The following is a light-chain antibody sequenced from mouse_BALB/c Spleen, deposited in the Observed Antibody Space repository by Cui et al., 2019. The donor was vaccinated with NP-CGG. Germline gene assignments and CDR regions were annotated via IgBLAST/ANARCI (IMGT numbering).Light chain of an antibody. V-gene: IGLV1*01. CDR3: ALWYSNHWV. Sequence: VVTQVSALTTSPGETVTLTCRSSTGDVTTSNYANWVQEKPDHLFTGLIGSTNNRAPGVPARFSGSLIGDKAALTITGAQTEDETIYFCALWYSNHWVFGGGTKLTVL. CDR1: TGDVTTSNY. CDR2: STN. J-gene: IGLJ1*01.